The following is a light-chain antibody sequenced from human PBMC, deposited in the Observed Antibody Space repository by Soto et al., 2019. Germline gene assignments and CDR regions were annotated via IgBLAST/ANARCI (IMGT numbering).Light chain of an antibody. CDR3: QQRNSWPLT. Sequence: EIVLTQSPATLSLSPGERATLSCRASQSINRYLAWYQQKPGQAPRLLIYDTSNRATGIPDRFSGSGSGTDFTLTISSLEPEDFALYYCQQRNSWPLTFGGGTKVEIK. CDR1: QSINRY. V-gene: IGKV3-11*01. J-gene: IGKJ4*01. CDR2: DTS.